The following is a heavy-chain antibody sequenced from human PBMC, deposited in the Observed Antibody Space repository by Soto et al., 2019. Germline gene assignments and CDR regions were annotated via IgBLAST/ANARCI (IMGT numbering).Heavy chain of an antibody. D-gene: IGHD3-3*01. CDR3: TTHGRYFGVVMVVDP. CDR1: GFTFSNAW. Sequence: EVQLVESGGCLVQPGGSLRLSCAASGFTFSNAWMSWVRQAPGKGLEWVGRIKSKTDGGTTDYAEPVKGRFTISRDDSKNTLYLQMNSLKTEDTAVYYCTTHGRYFGVVMVVDPWGQGTLVTVSS. CDR2: IKSKTDGGTT. J-gene: IGHJ5*02. V-gene: IGHV3-15*01.